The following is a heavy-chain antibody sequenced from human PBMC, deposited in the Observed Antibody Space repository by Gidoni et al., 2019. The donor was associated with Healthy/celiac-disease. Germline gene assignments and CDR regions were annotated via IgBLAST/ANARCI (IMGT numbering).Heavy chain of an antibody. CDR2: INHSGST. J-gene: IGHJ5*02. CDR3: ARGPGGYCSSTSCYRDWFDP. CDR1: GGSFSGYY. D-gene: IGHD2-2*02. V-gene: IGHV4-34*01. Sequence: QVQLQQWGAGLLKPSETLSLTCAVYGGSFSGYYWSWIRQPPGKGLEWIGEINHSGSTNYNPSLKSRVTISVDTSKNQFSLKLSSVTAADTAVYYCARGPGGYCSSTSCYRDWFDPWGQGTLVTVSS.